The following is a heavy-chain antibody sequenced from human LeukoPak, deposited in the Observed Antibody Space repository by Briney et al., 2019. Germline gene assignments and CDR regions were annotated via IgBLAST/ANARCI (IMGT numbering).Heavy chain of an antibody. V-gene: IGHV4-34*01. CDR1: GGSFSGYY. CDR3: ARSQLSIIAAAGSPTFNWFDP. J-gene: IGHJ5*02. D-gene: IGHD6-13*01. CDR2: INHSGST. Sequence: SETLSLTCAVYGGSFSGYYWSWIRQPPGKGLEWIGEINHSGSTNYNPFLKSRVTISVDTSKDQFSLKLSSVTAADMAVYYCARSQLSIIAAAGSPTFNWFDPWGQGTLVTVSS.